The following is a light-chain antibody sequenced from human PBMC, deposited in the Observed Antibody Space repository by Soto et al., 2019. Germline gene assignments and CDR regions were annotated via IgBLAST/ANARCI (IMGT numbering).Light chain of an antibody. CDR3: QHYGDSSYT. CDR2: ATS. CDR1: QSVSSSY. V-gene: IGKV3-20*01. J-gene: IGKJ2*01. Sequence: EIVLTQSPGTLSLSSGERATLSCRASQSVSSSYLAWYQQKPGQAPRLLVYATSSRATGIPDRFSGSGSGTDFTLTISRLEPEDFAVYSCQHYGDSSYTFGQGTKLEIK.